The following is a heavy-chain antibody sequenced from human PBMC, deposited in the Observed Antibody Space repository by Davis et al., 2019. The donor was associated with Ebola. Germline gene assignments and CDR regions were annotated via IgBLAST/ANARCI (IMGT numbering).Heavy chain of an antibody. D-gene: IGHD5-24*01. J-gene: IGHJ4*02. CDR1: GGSFSGYY. V-gene: IGHV4-34*01. CDR3: ARGWRRWLQVMGY. CDR2: INHSGST. Sequence: SETLSLTCAVYGGSFSGYYRSWTRQPPGKGLEWNGEINHSGSTNYNPSLKSRVTISVDTSKNQFSLKLSSVTAADTAVYYCARGWRRWLQVMGYWGQGTLVTVSS.